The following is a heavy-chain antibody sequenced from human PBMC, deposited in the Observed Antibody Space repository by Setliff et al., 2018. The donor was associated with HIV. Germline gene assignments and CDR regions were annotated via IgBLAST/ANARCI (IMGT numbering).Heavy chain of an antibody. D-gene: IGHD3-16*02. CDR1: GYIFSAYY. CDR3: ALANIVSTARWNH. J-gene: IGHJ5*02. Sequence: ASVKVSCKTSGYIFSAYYVHWLRRAPGQGLEWMGWINYSNGDTNYAEKFQSRVTMTRDTSTSTVYMDLNRLTSDDTAVYYCALANIVSTARWNHWGRGTLVTVSS. V-gene: IGHV1-2*02. CDR2: INYSNGDT.